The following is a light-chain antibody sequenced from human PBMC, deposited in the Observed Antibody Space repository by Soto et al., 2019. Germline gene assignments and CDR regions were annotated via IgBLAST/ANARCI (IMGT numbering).Light chain of an antibody. J-gene: IGKJ1*01. Sequence: VLTQSPLSLSVTLGQPASISCRSSQSLIYSNGNTYLNWYQQRPGQSPRRLIYQVSIRDSGGPDRGSGSGSGSGTDFTLKISRVEAEDVGVYYCMEGTPSFGQGTKVEIK. CDR2: QVS. V-gene: IGKV2-30*01. CDR1: QSLIYSNGNTY. CDR3: MEGTPS.